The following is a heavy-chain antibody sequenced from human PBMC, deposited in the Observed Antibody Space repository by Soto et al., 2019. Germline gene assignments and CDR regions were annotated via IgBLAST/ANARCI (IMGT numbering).Heavy chain of an antibody. Sequence: GGSVRLSCAASGFTFSNYGMHWVRQAPGKGLEWVAVIWYDGKNKYYVDSVKGRFTISRDNSKNTLYLQMNSLRAEDTAVYYCARDDIPGRAVSTYGMDVWGQGTTVTVSS. CDR3: ARDDIPGRAVSTYGMDV. CDR1: GFTFSNYG. CDR2: IWYDGKNK. J-gene: IGHJ6*02. D-gene: IGHD6-19*01. V-gene: IGHV3-33*01.